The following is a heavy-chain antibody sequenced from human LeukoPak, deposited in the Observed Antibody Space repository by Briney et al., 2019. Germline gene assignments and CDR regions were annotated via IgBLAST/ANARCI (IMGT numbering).Heavy chain of an antibody. V-gene: IGHV3-21*01. D-gene: IGHD3/OR15-3a*01. J-gene: IGHJ4*02. CDR2: ISSSSSYI. CDR1: GFTFSSYS. Sequence: GGSLRLSCAASGFTFSSYSMNWVRQAPGKGLEWVSSISSSSSYIYYADSVKGRFPISRDNAKNSLYLQMNSLRAEDTAVYYCARAAYYYLDWLMHGDPLDYWGQGTLVTVSS. CDR3: ARAAYYYLDWLMHGDPLDY.